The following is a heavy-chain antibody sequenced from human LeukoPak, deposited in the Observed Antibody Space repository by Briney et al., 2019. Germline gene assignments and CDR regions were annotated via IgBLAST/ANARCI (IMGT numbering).Heavy chain of an antibody. CDR2: INPNSGGT. Sequence: ASVKVSCKASAYTFADYYMHWVRQAPGQGLEWMGWINPNSGGTSYAQKFQGRVTMTRDTSISTAYMELSRLRSDDTAVYYCARDGNWGSLRGAFDIWGQGTMVTVSS. V-gene: IGHV1-2*02. J-gene: IGHJ3*02. CDR3: ARDGNWGSLRGAFDI. D-gene: IGHD7-27*01. CDR1: AYTFADYY.